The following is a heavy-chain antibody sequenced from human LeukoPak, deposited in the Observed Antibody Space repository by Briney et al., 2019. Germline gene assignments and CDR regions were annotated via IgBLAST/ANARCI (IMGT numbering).Heavy chain of an antibody. CDR3: ARGGGYCSGGSCYEFDY. CDR1: GYTFSSFG. CDR2: ISAYNGDT. J-gene: IGHJ4*02. Sequence: ASVKVPCKASGYTFSSFGISWVRRAPGQGLEWMGWISAYNGDTNYAQKLQGRVTMTTDTSTNTAYMELRSLRSDDTAVYYCARGGGYCSGGSCYEFDYWGQGTLVTVSS. V-gene: IGHV1-18*01. D-gene: IGHD2-15*01.